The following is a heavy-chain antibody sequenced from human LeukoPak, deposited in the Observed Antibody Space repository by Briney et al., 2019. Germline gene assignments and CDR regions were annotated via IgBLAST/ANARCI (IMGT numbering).Heavy chain of an antibody. V-gene: IGHV3-11*04. CDR2: ISSSGSTI. Sequence: GGSLRLSCAASGFTFSDYYMSWIRQAPGKGLEWVSYISSSGSTIYYADSVKGRFTISRDNAKNSLYLQMNSLRAEDTAVYYCAKVPHYYDSSGYYSWGQGTLVTVSS. CDR3: AKVPHYYDSSGYYS. D-gene: IGHD3-22*01. J-gene: IGHJ4*02. CDR1: GFTFSDYY.